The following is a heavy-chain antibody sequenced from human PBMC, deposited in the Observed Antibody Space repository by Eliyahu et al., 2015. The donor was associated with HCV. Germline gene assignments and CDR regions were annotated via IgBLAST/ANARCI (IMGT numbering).Heavy chain of an antibody. CDR3: AKSGDSGGYYYDSSGLIPLEYFQH. CDR2: ISWNSGSI. CDR1: GXTFDDYA. D-gene: IGHD3-22*01. J-gene: IGHJ1*01. Sequence: EVQLVESGGGLVQPGRSLRLSCAASGXTFDDYAMHWVRQAPGKGLEWVSGISWNSGSIGYADSVKGRFTIXRDNAKNSLYLQMNSLRAEDTALYYCAKSGDSGGYYYDSSGLIPLEYFQHWGQGTLVTVSS. V-gene: IGHV3-9*01.